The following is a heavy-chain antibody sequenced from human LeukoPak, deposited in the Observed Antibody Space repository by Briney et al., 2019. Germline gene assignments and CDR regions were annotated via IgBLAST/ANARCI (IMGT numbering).Heavy chain of an antibody. Sequence: GGSLRLSRAASGFTVSSSSMSWVRQAPGKGLEWVSVIYGGGSTRYADSVKGRLTISRDTSKNTLYLQINSLRAEDTAVYFCARATIQMWRLDYWGQGTLVTVSS. CDR3: ARATIQMWRLDY. CDR2: IYGGGST. J-gene: IGHJ4*02. CDR1: GFTVSSSS. V-gene: IGHV3-53*01. D-gene: IGHD5-18*01.